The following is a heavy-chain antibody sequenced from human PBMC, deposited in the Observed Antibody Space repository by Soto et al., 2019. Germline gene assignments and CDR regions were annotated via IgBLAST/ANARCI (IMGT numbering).Heavy chain of an antibody. V-gene: IGHV1-69*01. CDR2: FIPIFETA. CDR3: ARVGYNNNGHMDWLDP. Sequence: QGQLVQSGAEVKKPGSSVKVSCKASGGTLSNYGFSWVRQAPGQGLEWMGAFIPIFETAKYAQKFQGRVTITADESTSTVYMELSSLRYEDTGVYHCARVGYNNNGHMDWLDPWGQGTLVTVSS. D-gene: IGHD1-20*01. CDR1: GGTLSNYG. J-gene: IGHJ5*02.